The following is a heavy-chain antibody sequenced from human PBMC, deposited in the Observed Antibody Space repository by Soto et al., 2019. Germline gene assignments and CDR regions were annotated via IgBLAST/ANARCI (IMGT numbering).Heavy chain of an antibody. CDR2: MLYSGLT. D-gene: IGHD3-10*01. V-gene: IGHV4-39*07. Sequence: PSETLSLTCSVSGYSVSSSDYYWAWIRQPPGKGLEWIGSMLYSGLTYYNPSLKSRVTLSVDTSKNQFSLKLSSVTAADTAVYYCARATGLWGMVRGVIITSTYYFDYWGQGTLVTVSS. CDR3: ARATGLWGMVRGVIITSTYYFDY. J-gene: IGHJ4*02. CDR1: GYSVSSSDYY.